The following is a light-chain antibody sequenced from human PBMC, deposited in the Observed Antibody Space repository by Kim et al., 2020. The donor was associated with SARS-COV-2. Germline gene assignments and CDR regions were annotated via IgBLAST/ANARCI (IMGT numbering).Light chain of an antibody. CDR2: KTS. J-gene: IGKJ1*01. CDR1: QSIGNW. CDR3: QHYNPYSEWT. V-gene: IGKV1-5*03. Sequence: DIQMTQSPSTLSASVGDRVTITCRASQSIGNWLAWYQQKPGKDPKVLIYKTSTLENGVPLRFSGFGSGTEFTLTISSLQPEDFASYYCQHYNPYSEWTFGQGTKVDIK.